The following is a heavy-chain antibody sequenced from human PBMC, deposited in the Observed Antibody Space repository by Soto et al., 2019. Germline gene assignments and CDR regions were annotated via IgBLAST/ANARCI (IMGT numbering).Heavy chain of an antibody. Sequence: PGGSLRLSCAASGFTFSDYYMSWIRQAPGKGLEWISYISSSGNYADYADSMKGRFSISRDNAKNSLYLQVHSLRAEDTAVYYCARSSGSYWWEFDYWGQGTRVTVSS. V-gene: IGHV3-11*06. CDR1: GFTFSDYY. J-gene: IGHJ4*02. CDR3: ARSSGSYWWEFDY. CDR2: ISSSGNYA. D-gene: IGHD3-10*01.